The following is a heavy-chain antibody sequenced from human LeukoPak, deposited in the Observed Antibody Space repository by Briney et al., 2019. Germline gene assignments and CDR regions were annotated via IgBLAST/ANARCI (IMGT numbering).Heavy chain of an antibody. CDR3: SSWGSNFYYYYYYMDV. CDR2: IYYSGST. V-gene: IGHV4-39*07. Sequence: PSETLSLTCTVSGGSISSSSYYWGWIRQPPGKGLEWIGSIYYSGSTYYNPSLKSRVTISVDTSKNQFSLKLSSVTAADTAVYYCSSWGSNFYYYYYYMDVWGKGTTVTVSS. D-gene: IGHD7-27*01. J-gene: IGHJ6*03. CDR1: GGSISSSSYY.